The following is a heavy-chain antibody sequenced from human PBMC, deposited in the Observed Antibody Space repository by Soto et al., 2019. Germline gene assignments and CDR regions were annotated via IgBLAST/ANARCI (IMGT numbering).Heavy chain of an antibody. CDR2: IYSGGST. V-gene: IGHV3-53*01. Sequence: PGGSLRLSCAASGFTVSSNYMSWVRQAPGKGLEWVSVIYSGGSTYYADSVKGRFTISRDNSKNTLYLQMNSLRAEDTAVYYCAGDSGLRYYYYGMDGWGQGTTVTVSS. D-gene: IGHD3-22*01. J-gene: IGHJ6*02. CDR3: AGDSGLRYYYYGMDG. CDR1: GFTVSSNY.